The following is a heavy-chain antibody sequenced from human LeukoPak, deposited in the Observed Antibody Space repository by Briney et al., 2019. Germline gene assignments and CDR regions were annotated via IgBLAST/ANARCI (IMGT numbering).Heavy chain of an antibody. D-gene: IGHD3-10*02. J-gene: IGHJ6*04. V-gene: IGHV3-48*03. Sequence: GGSLRLSCAASGFTSSSYEMNWVRQAPGKGLEWVSYISSSGSTIYYADSVKGRFTISRNNAKNSLYLQMNSLRAEDTAVYYCAELGITMIGGVWGKGTTVTISS. CDR1: GFTSSSYE. CDR3: AELGITMIGGV. CDR2: ISSSGSTI.